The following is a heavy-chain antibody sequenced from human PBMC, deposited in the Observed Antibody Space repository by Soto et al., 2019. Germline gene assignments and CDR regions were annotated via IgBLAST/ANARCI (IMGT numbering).Heavy chain of an antibody. D-gene: IGHD1-26*01. CDR3: AKGWDEKYFDS. CDR2: IFSSGRT. J-gene: IGHJ4*02. V-gene: IGHV4-4*07. Sequence: VQLQESGPGLVKPSETLSLSCTVSGASLLSSYWSWVRQPAGKGLEWIGHIFSSGRTSYNPSLKKRLTLSIDTAKNLFSLNLSAVTAADTAVYYWAKGWDEKYFDSWGQGSLVTVAS. CDR1: GASLLSSY.